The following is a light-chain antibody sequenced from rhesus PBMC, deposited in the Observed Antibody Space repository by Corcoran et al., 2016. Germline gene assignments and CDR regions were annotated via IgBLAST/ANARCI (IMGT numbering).Light chain of an antibody. J-gene: IGLJ1*01. CDR2: EVS. CDR1: SSDIGGYNR. CDR3: SSYASSTTYI. Sequence: QAAPTQSPSVSWSPGQSVNLSCTGTSSDIGGYNRVSWYQQHPGKAPQLMIYEVSKRPSGVSDRFSGSKSGNTASLLISGLQAEDEADYYCSSYASSTTYIFGTGTRLTIL. V-gene: IGLV2-13*03.